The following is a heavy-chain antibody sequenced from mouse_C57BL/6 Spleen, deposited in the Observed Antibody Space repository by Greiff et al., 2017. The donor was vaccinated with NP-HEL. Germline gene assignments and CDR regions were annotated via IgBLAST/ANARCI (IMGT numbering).Heavy chain of an antibody. J-gene: IGHJ2*01. V-gene: IGHV5-17*01. D-gene: IGHD2-5*01. CDR1: GFTFSDYG. CDR2: ISSGSSTI. Sequence: EVMLVESGGGLVKPGGSLKLSCAASGFTFSDYGMHWVRQAPEKGLEWVAYISSGSSTIYYADTVKGRFTISRDNAKNTLFLQMTSLRSEDTAMYYCARRHYSNLYFDYWGQGTTLTVSS. CDR3: ARRHYSNLYFDY.